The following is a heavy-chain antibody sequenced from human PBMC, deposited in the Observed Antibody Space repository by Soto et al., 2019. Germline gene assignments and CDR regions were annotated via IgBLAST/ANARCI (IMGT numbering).Heavy chain of an antibody. J-gene: IGHJ3*02. D-gene: IGHD6-6*01. CDR3: AKDKGHSSSSKEAFDI. V-gene: IGHV3-9*01. CDR2: ISWNSGSI. CDR1: GFTFDDYA. Sequence: GGSLRLSCAASGFTFDDYAMHWVRQAPGKGLEWVSGISWNSGSIGYADSVKGRCTISRDNAKNSRYLQMNSLRAEDTALYYCAKDKGHSSSSKEAFDIWGQGTMVTVSS.